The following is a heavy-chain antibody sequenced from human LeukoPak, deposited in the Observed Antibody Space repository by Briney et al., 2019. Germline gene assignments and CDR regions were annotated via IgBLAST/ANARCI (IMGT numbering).Heavy chain of an antibody. Sequence: ASVKVSCKVSGYTLTELSMHWVRQAPGKGLEWMGGFDPEDGETIYAHKFQGRVAMTEDTSTDTAYMELSSLRSEDTAVYYCATLTTGYYGMDVWGQGTTVTVSS. CDR1: GYTLTELS. V-gene: IGHV1-24*01. J-gene: IGHJ6*02. CDR2: FDPEDGET. D-gene: IGHD1/OR15-1a*01. CDR3: ATLTTGYYGMDV.